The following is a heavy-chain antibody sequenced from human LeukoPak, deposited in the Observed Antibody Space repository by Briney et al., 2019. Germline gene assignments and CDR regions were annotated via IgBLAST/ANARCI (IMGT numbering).Heavy chain of an antibody. Sequence: SGTLSLTCAVSGGSISSSHWWSWVRQPPEKGLEWIGEIHHSGSSNYNPSLKSRVTISLDTSKNQFSLQLSSGTAADTAVYYCARHGEVGYSYGSWYYWGQGTLVTVSS. CDR1: GGSISSSHW. D-gene: IGHD5-18*01. J-gene: IGHJ4*02. CDR2: IHHSGSS. V-gene: IGHV4-4*02. CDR3: ARHGEVGYSYGSWYY.